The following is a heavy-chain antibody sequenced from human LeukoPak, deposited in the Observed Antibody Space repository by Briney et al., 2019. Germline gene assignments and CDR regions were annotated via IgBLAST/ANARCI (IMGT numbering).Heavy chain of an antibody. Sequence: GASLTVSCACSGYMFDFFYMHWVRQGPRQGLEWMGWIDPNNGETVYAQEFQGRVTMTRDTSIATAYMELTSLTFDDSAVYYCVTSGGLPSNTLSVWGQGTKVTVSS. J-gene: IGHJ3*01. D-gene: IGHD2-15*01. CDR3: VTSGGLPSNTLSV. V-gene: IGHV1-2*02. CDR2: IDPNNGET. CDR1: GYMFDFFY.